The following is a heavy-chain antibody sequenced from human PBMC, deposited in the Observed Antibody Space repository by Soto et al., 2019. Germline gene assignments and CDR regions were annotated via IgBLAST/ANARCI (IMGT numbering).Heavy chain of an antibody. CDR2: SNAGNGHT. J-gene: IGHJ4*02. V-gene: IGHV1-3*01. CDR1: GYTFTNYA. Sequence: QVQLVQSGAEVKKPGASVKVGCKASGYTFTNYAMHWVRQAPGQRLEGMGWSNAGNGHTTYSQKSQGRVTVTRDTPASTAYMALSSLSSEDTAVYYCASGPKPIDYWGQGTLVTVSS. D-gene: IGHD3-9*01. CDR3: ASGPKPIDY.